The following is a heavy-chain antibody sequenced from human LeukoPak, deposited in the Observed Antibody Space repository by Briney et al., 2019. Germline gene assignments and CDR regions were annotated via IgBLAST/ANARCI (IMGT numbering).Heavy chain of an antibody. Sequence: GGSLRLSCAASGFTFSSYWMNWARQAPGKGLEWVSAISGSGGSTYYADSVKGRFTISRDNSKNTLYLQMNSLRAEDTAVYYCATLRGGSSWFNFDYWGQGTLVTVSS. CDR2: ISGSGGST. CDR1: GFTFSSYW. J-gene: IGHJ4*02. V-gene: IGHV3-23*01. D-gene: IGHD6-13*01. CDR3: ATLRGGSSWFNFDY.